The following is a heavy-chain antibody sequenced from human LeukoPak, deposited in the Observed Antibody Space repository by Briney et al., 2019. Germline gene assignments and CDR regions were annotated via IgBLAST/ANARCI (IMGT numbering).Heavy chain of an antibody. CDR1: GFTFSSYD. CDR2: IGTAGDT. Sequence: PGGSLRLSCAASGFTFSSYDMHWVRQATGKGLEWVSAIGTAGDTYYPGSVKGRFTISGENAKNSLYLQMNSLGAGDTAVYYCARSGRGIAAGPDCWGQGTLVTVSS. J-gene: IGHJ4*02. V-gene: IGHV3-13*01. D-gene: IGHD6-13*01. CDR3: ARSGRGIAAGPDC.